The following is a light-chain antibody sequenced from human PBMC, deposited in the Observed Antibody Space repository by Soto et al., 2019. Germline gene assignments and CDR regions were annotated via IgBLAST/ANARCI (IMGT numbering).Light chain of an antibody. CDR3: CAYAGSGNVV. J-gene: IGLJ2*01. CDR2: EAT. CDR1: SNHVGRYNL. Sequence: QSVLTQPASVSGSPEQSITISCTGTSNHVGRYNLVSWYQQHPGKAPKVMIYEATKRPSGVSNRFSGSKSGNTASLTISGLQAEDEADYYCCAYAGSGNVVFGGGTQLTVL. V-gene: IGLV2-23*01.